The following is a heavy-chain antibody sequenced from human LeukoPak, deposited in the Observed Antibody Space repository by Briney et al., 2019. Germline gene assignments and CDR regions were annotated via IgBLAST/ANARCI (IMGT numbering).Heavy chain of an antibody. CDR3: ARDGGYSGVGY. Sequence: GGSLRLSCAASGFTFSSYSMNWVRQAPGKGLEWVSYISSSSSTIYYADSVKGRFTISRDNAKNSLYLQMNSLRAEDTAVYYCARDGGYSGVGYWGQGTLVTVSS. CDR2: ISSSSSTI. D-gene: IGHD5-12*01. V-gene: IGHV3-48*04. CDR1: GFTFSSYS. J-gene: IGHJ4*02.